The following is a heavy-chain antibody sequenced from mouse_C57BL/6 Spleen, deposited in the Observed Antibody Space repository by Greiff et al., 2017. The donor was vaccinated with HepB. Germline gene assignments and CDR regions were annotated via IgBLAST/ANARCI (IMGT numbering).Heavy chain of an antibody. CDR2: IYPGSGNT. J-gene: IGHJ2*01. V-gene: IGHV1-76*01. Sequence: QVQLQQSGAELVRPGASVKLSCKASGYTFTDYYINWVKQRPGQGLEWIARIYPGSGNTYYNEKFKGKATLTAEKSSSTAYMQLSSLTSEDSAVYFCAMDYYGSSVDYWGQGTTLTVSS. CDR1: GYTFTDYY. D-gene: IGHD1-1*01. CDR3: AMDYYGSSVDY.